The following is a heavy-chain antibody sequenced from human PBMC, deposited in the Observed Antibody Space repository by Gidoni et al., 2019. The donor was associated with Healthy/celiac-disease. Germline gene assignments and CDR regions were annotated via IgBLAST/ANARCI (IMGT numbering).Heavy chain of an antibody. CDR1: GYTFTSYG. CDR2: VSAYNGNT. J-gene: IGHJ4*02. Sequence: QVQLVQSGAEVKKPGASVKVSCKASGYTFTSYGISWVRQAPGQGFEWMGWVSAYNGNTNYAQKLQGRVNMTKDTSTSTDYMELRSMRSDDTAVYYCARDPRGSIAVVHSYYFDYWGQGTLVTVSS. D-gene: IGHD6-19*01. V-gene: IGHV1-18*01. CDR3: ARDPRGSIAVVHSYYFDY.